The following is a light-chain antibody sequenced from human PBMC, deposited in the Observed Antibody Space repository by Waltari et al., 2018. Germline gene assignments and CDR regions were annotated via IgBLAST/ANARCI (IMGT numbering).Light chain of an antibody. CDR1: QSILYSSNDKNY. V-gene: IGKV4-1*01. J-gene: IGKJ1*01. Sequence: DIVMTQSPDSLAVSLGERATINCKSSQSILYSSNDKNYLAWYQQKPGQPPKLVIYWASTRESGVPDRFSGSGSGTDFTLTISSLQAEDVAVYYCQQYYRSRTFGQGTKVEIK. CDR2: WAS. CDR3: QQYYRSRT.